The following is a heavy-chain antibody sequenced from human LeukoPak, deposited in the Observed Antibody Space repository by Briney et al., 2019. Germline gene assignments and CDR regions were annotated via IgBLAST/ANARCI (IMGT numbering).Heavy chain of an antibody. V-gene: IGHV3-74*01. CDR3: AREEYDDLGY. Sequence: PGGSLRLSCAASGFTFSSYWMHWVRQAPGKGLVWVSCINTDGSSASYADAVKGRFTISRDNAKNTLYLQMNSLRAEDTAVYYCAREEYDDLGYWGQGTLVTVSS. D-gene: IGHD3-3*01. CDR1: GFTFSSYW. J-gene: IGHJ4*02. CDR2: INTDGSSA.